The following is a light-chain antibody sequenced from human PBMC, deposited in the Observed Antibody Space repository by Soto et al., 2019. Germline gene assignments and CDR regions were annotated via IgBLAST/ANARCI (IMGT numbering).Light chain of an antibody. CDR2: DAS. Sequence: PGARVTLSCRASQDIRSHLAWYQQKPGQAPRLLIFDASSRATGIPDRFSGSGSGTDFTLSISRLEPEDFAVYYCQQYGTSPRTFCQGTKVDIK. J-gene: IGKJ1*01. V-gene: IGKV3-20*01. CDR3: QQYGTSPRT. CDR1: QDIRSH.